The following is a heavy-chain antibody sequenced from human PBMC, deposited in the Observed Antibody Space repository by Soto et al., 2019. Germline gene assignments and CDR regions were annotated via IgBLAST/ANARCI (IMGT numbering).Heavy chain of an antibody. J-gene: IGHJ5*02. CDR1: GGSISSYY. CDR2: IYYSGST. V-gene: IGHV4-59*08. Sequence: SETLSLTCTVSGGSISSYYWSWIRQPPGKGLEWIGYIYYSGSTNYNPSLKSRVTISVDTSKNQFSLKLSSVTAADTVVYYCARGGGSGSYGWFDPWGQGTLVTVSS. CDR3: ARGGGSGSYGWFDP. D-gene: IGHD3-10*01.